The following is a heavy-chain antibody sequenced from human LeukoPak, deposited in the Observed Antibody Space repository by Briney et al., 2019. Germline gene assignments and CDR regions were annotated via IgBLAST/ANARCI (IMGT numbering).Heavy chain of an antibody. CDR1: GGSISSYY. D-gene: IGHD3-10*01. Sequence: SETLSLTCTVSGGSISSYYWSWIRQPPGNGLEWIGYIYYSGSTNYNPSLKSRVTISVDTSKNQFSLKLSSVTAADTAVYYCARHVRGVPPAYFDYWGQGTLVTVSS. J-gene: IGHJ4*02. CDR3: ARHVRGVPPAYFDY. CDR2: IYYSGST. V-gene: IGHV4-59*08.